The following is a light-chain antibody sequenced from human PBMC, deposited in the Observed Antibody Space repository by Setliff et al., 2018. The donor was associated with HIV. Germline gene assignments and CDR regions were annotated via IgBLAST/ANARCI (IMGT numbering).Light chain of an antibody. V-gene: IGLV2-14*01. CDR3: SSYAGNYTKL. CDR1: SSDIATYDY. J-gene: IGLJ2*01. Sequence: QSALTQPASVSGSPGQSITISCTGASSDIATYDYVSWYQHHPGKAPKLMIYEVFNRPSGVSNRFSGSKSGNTASLTISGLQPDDEADYFCSSYAGNYTKLFGGGTKVTVL. CDR2: EVF.